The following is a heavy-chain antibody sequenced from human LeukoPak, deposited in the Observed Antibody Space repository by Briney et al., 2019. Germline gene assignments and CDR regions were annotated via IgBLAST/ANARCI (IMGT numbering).Heavy chain of an antibody. CDR3: ATHPPYSDYVWGSYRYPDDAFDI. V-gene: IGHV4-39*01. J-gene: IGHJ3*02. Sequence: SETLSLTCTVSGGSISSSSYYWGWIRQPPGKGLEWIWSIYYIGSTYFNPSLKSRVTISVDTSKNQFSLKLSSVTAADTAVYYCATHPPYSDYVWGSYRYPDDAFDIWGQGTMVTVSS. CDR2: IYYIGST. D-gene: IGHD3-16*02. CDR1: GGSISSSSYY.